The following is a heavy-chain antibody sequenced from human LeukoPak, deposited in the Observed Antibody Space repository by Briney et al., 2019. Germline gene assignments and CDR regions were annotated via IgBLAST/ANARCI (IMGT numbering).Heavy chain of an antibody. CDR3: AKDGGRHGSGWQIDFDY. D-gene: IGHD6-19*01. V-gene: IGHV3-23*01. J-gene: IGHJ4*02. Sequence: GGSLRLSCAASGFTLRSYAMSWVRQAPGKGLEWVSAISASGGSTYYADSVKGRFTISRDNSKNTLYLQMNSLRAEDTAVYYCAKDGGRHGSGWQIDFDYWGQGTLVTVSS. CDR1: GFTLRSYA. CDR2: ISASGGST.